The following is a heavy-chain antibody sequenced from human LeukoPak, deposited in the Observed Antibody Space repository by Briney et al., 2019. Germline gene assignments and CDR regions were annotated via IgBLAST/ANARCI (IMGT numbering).Heavy chain of an antibody. CDR1: GGSISSGGYS. V-gene: IGHV4-30-2*01. J-gene: IGHJ2*01. CDR2: IYHSGST. CDR3: ARGKDPIQKSYWYFDL. Sequence: PSQTLSLTCAVSGGSISSGGYSWSWIRQPPGKGLEWIGYIYHSGSTYYNPSLKSRVTISVDRSKNQFSLKLSSVTAADTAVYYCARGKDPIQKSYWYFDLWGRGTLVTVSS.